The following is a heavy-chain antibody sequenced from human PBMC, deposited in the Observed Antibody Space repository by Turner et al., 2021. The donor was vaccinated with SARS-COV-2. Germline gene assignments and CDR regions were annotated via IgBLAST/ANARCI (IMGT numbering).Heavy chain of an antibody. CDR3: ARDLNAYYYDSSGLDY. D-gene: IGHD3-22*01. V-gene: IGHV3-21*01. Sequence: EVQLVESGGGLVKPGGSLRLSCAASAFTFSSYNMHWVRQAPGKGLEWVSSISSSSSNIYYADSVKGRFTISRDNAKNTLYLQMNSLRAEDTAVYYCARDLNAYYYDSSGLDYWGQGTLVTVSS. CDR2: ISSSSSNI. J-gene: IGHJ4*02. CDR1: AFTFSSYN.